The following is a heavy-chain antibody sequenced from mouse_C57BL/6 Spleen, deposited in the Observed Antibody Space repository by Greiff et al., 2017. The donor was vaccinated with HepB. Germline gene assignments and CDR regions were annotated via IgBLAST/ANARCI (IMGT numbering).Heavy chain of an antibody. CDR3: ARNYGRV. D-gene: IGHD1-1*01. V-gene: IGHV1-76*01. CDR2: IYPGSGNT. Sequence: QVQLQQSGAELVRPGASVKLSCKASGYTFTDYYINWVKQGPGQGLEWIARIYPGSGNTYYNEKFKGKATLTAEKSSSTAYMQLSSLTSEDSAVYFCARNYGRVWGTGTTVTVSS. CDR1: GYTFTDYY. J-gene: IGHJ1*03.